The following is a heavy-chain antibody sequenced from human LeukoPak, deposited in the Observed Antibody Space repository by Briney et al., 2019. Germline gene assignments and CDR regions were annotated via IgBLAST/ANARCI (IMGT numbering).Heavy chain of an antibody. D-gene: IGHD6-19*01. CDR3: ARGNSGGDY. Sequence: GGSLRLSCAASGFTFSSHSVIWVRQAPGKGLEWVSYISSSSTTIYYADSVKGRFTISRDNAKNSLYLQMNSLRAEDTAVYYCARGNSGGDYWGQGTLVTVSS. V-gene: IGHV3-48*01. CDR2: ISSSSTTI. CDR1: GFTFSSHS. J-gene: IGHJ4*02.